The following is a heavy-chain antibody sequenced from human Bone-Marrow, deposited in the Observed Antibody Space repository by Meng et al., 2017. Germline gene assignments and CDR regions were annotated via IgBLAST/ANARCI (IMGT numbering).Heavy chain of an antibody. J-gene: IGHJ3*02. D-gene: IGHD1-26*01. CDR3: AKASGSYYVTDAFDI. CDR1: GFTFSSYA. V-gene: IGHV3-23*01. CDR2: ITGGGGTT. Sequence: GESLKISCTASGFTFSSYAMNWVRQAPGRGLEWVSIITGGGGTTAYADSVKGRFTISRDNSKNTLYLQMNSLRAEDTAVYYCAKASGSYYVTDAFDIWGQGTMVTVS.